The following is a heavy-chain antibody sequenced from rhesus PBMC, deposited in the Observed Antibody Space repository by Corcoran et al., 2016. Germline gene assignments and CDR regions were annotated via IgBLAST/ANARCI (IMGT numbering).Heavy chain of an antibody. V-gene: IGHV4-73*01. D-gene: IGHD6-37*01. Sequence: QVTLQQWGDGLVKPSETLSLTCVVYGGSICGYYWSWIRLPPGKGLEWIWNIDGNSASPNYNPSLKNRITISKYPAKNQFSLKLSSVTAADTAVYFCARGLGAVGYFEFWGQGALVTVSS. J-gene: IGHJ1*01. CDR2: IDGNSASP. CDR1: GGSICGYY. CDR3: ARGLGAVGYFEF.